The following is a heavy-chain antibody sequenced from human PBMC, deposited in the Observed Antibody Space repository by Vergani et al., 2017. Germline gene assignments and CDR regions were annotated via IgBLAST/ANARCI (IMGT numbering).Heavy chain of an antibody. J-gene: IGHJ3*01. CDR2: IIPIFGTA. D-gene: IGHD2-15*01. V-gene: IGHV1-69*13. CDR3: ARVVPSNSEVTPTAFDV. CDR1: GGTFSSYA. Sequence: QVQLVQSGAEVKKPGSSVKVSCKASGGTFSSYAISWVRQAPGQGLEWMGRIIPIFGTANYAQKFQGRVTMTADISTNTACMELRSLRSDDTAVYFCARVVPSNSEVTPTAFDVWGQGTMVTVSS.